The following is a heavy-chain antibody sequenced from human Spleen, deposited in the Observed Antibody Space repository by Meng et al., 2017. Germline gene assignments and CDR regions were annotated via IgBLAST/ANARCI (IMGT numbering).Heavy chain of an antibody. D-gene: IGHD4-11*01. V-gene: IGHV4-34*01. Sequence: QVQLQQWGAGLLKPSETLSLTCVVSGGSFSDYYWSRIRQPPGKGLEWIGEINHSGSTNYNPSLESRATISVDTSQNNLSLKLSSVTAADSAVYYCARGPTTMAHDFDYWGQGTLVTVFS. J-gene: IGHJ4*02. CDR1: GGSFSDYY. CDR2: INHSGST. CDR3: ARGPTTMAHDFDY.